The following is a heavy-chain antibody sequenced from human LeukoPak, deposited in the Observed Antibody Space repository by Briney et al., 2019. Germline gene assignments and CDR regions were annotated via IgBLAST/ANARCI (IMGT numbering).Heavy chain of an antibody. D-gene: IGHD3-3*01. Sequence: GGSLRLSCAASGFTFSSYGMHWVRQAPGKGLEWVAVISYDGSNKYYADSVKGRFTISRDNSKNTLYLQMNSLRAEDTAVYYCAKDCRYYDFWSGYYFDYWGQGTLVTVSS. J-gene: IGHJ4*02. CDR1: GFTFSSYG. CDR2: ISYDGSNK. CDR3: AKDCRYYDFWSGYYFDY. V-gene: IGHV3-30*18.